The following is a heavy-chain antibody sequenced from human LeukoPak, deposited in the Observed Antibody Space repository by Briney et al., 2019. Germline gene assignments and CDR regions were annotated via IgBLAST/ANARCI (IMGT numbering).Heavy chain of an antibody. V-gene: IGHV4-59*08. CDR1: GGSISSYS. CDR2: IYYSGST. J-gene: IGHJ5*02. D-gene: IGHD6-19*01. Sequence: SGTLSLTCTVSGGSISSYSWSWIRQPPGKGLEWIGFIYYSGSTNYNPSLKSRVTISIDTSKNQFSLKLSSVTAADTAVYYCARRIAVAGTEDNWFDPWGQGTLVTVSS. CDR3: ARRIAVAGTEDNWFDP.